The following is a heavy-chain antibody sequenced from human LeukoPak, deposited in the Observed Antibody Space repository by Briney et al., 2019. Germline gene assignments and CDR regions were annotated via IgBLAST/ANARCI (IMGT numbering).Heavy chain of an antibody. CDR1: GFTFIIYA. CDR2: ISGSDGSR. D-gene: IGHD3-16*01. J-gene: IGHJ6*03. V-gene: IGHV3-23*01. Sequence: GGSLRLSCAASGFTFIIYAMSWVRQAPGKGLEWVSAISGSDGSRYYADSVKGRFTISIDNSKTPLYLQMNSVSAEDTAVYYCAKRGGYVWGSYYYYMDVWGKGTTVTVSS. CDR3: AKRGGYVWGSYYYYMDV.